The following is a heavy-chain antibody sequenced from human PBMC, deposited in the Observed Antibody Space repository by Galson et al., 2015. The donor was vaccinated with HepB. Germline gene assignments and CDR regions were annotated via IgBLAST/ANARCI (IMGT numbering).Heavy chain of an antibody. CDR1: GFTFSSYA. D-gene: IGHD2-15*01. CDR2: ISGSGGST. J-gene: IGHJ6*02. Sequence: SLRLSCAASGFTFSSYAMSWVRQAPGKGLEWVSGISGSGGSTDYADSVKGRFTISRDNSKNTLYLQMNSLRAEDTAVYYCASANRYCSGGSCYSYYYYGMDVWGQGTTVTVSS. CDR3: ASANRYCSGGSCYSYYYYGMDV. V-gene: IGHV3-23*01.